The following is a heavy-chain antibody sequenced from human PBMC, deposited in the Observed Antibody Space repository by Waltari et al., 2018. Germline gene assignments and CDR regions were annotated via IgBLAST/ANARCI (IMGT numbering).Heavy chain of an antibody. CDR2: IDPSDSYT. V-gene: IGHV5-10-1*03. CDR1: GYRFTSSW. CDR3: ARRGTRDWFDP. J-gene: IGHJ5*02. Sequence: EVQLVKSGAEVKKPGEALRISCRGSGYRFTSSWNPWVRQMPGKGLEWMGRIDPSDSYTNYSPSFQGHVTISADKSISTAYLQWSSLKASDTAMYYCARRGTRDWFDPWGQGTLVTVSS.